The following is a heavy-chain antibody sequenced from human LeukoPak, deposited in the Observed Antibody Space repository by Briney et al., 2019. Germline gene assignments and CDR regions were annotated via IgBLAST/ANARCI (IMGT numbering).Heavy chain of an antibody. CDR3: AKERYFDFDY. V-gene: IGHV3-23*01. D-gene: IGHD3-9*01. CDR1: GFPFSDYA. Sequence: GGSLRLSCAAAGFPFSDYAMTWVRQAPGKGLEWVSTVSGGGDATYYADSVKGRFTISRDNSKNTLYLQMNSLRAEDTAVYYCAKERYFDFDYWGQGTLVTVSS. J-gene: IGHJ4*02. CDR2: VSGGGDAT.